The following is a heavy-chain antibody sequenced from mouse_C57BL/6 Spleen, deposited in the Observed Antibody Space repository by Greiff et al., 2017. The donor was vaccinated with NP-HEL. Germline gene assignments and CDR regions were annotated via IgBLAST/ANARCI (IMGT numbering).Heavy chain of an antibody. CDR3: TRGSYYYGEPGFAY. CDR2: IRNKANNHAT. CDR1: GFTFSDAW. Sequence: VQLKESGGGLVQPGGSMKLSCAASGFTFSDAWMDWVRQSPEKGLEWVAEIRNKANNHATYYAESVKGRFTISRDDSKSSVYLQMNSLRAEDTGIYYCTRGSYYYGEPGFAYWGQGTLVTVSA. D-gene: IGHD1-1*01. J-gene: IGHJ3*01. V-gene: IGHV6-6*01.